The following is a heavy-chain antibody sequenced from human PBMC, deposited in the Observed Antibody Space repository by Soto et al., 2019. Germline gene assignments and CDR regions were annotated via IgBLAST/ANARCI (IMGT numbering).Heavy chain of an antibody. D-gene: IGHD3-10*01. CDR1: GASITSGTYY. CDR3: ARRLARGVIGWFDP. V-gene: IGHV4-39*02. CDR2: RYFTGRT. J-gene: IGHJ5*02. Sequence: QLQLQESGPGLVRPSETLSLTCTVSGASITSGTYYCGWIRQPPGKGLEWIGSRYFTGRTYYSPSLKSRVTISVDTSKNHFSLSLTSVTAADTAVYYCARRLARGVIGWFDPWGQGTLVTVST.